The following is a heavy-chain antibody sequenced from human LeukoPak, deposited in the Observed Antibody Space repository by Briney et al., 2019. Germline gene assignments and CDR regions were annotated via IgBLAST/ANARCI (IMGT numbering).Heavy chain of an antibody. CDR3: ARDSWGYDSRGYYATPYYFDY. J-gene: IGHJ4*01. CDR1: GFTFSSYS. V-gene: IGHV3-21*01. CDR2: ISSSSSDI. Sequence: GGSLRLSCAAPGFTFSSYSMDWVRQAPGKGLEWVSSISSSSSDIYYADSVKGRFTISRDNAKNSLYLQMNSLRAEDTAVYYCARDSWGYDSRGYYATPYYFDYWGQGTLVTVSS. D-gene: IGHD3-22*01.